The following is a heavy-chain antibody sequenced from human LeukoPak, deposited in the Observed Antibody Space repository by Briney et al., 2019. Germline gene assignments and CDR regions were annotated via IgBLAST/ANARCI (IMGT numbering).Heavy chain of an antibody. CDR2: IYYSGST. CDR3: ARVTYYYDSSGYYYYFDY. D-gene: IGHD3-22*01. CDR1: VGSISTYY. Sequence: SETLSLTCTVSVGSISTYYWSWVRQPPGKGLEWIGYIYYSGSTNYNPSLKSRVTISVDTSKNQFSLKLSSVTAADTAVYYCARVTYYYDSSGYYYYFDYWGQGTLVTVSS. J-gene: IGHJ4*02. V-gene: IGHV4-59*01.